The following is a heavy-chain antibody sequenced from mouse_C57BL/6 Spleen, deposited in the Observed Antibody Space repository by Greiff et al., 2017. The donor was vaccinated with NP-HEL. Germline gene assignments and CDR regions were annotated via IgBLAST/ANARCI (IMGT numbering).Heavy chain of an antibody. CDR1: GFTFSDYG. CDR2: ISSGSSTI. J-gene: IGHJ3*01. Sequence: DVQLVESGGGLVKPGGSLKLSCAASGFTFSDYGMHWVRQAPEKGLEWVAYISSGSSTIYYADTVKGRFTIARDNAKNTLVLQMTSLRSEDTAMYYCASPLYYGSSPFAYWGQGTLVTVSA. D-gene: IGHD1-1*01. V-gene: IGHV5-17*01. CDR3: ASPLYYGSSPFAY.